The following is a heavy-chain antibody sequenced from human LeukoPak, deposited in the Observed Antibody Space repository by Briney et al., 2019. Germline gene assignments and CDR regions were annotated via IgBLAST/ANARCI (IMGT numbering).Heavy chain of an antibody. J-gene: IGHJ6*03. CDR2: TSWNGGST. CDR1: GFTFNNNG. V-gene: IGHV3-20*04. Sequence: GGSLRLSCAASGFTFNNNGMNWVRHGPGRGLGWGSRTSWNGGSTGYADSVKGRFTISSDNAKNSLYLQMNSLRPEDTALYYCARDGGWYKRGLDHYYYYMDVWGKGTTVTVSS. CDR3: ARDGGWYKRGLDHYYYYMDV. D-gene: IGHD6-19*01.